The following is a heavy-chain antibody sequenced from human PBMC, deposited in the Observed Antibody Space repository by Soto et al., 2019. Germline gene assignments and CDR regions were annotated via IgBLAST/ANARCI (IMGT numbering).Heavy chain of an antibody. D-gene: IGHD1-20*01. CDR2: ISSSGRTI. J-gene: IGHJ4*02. Sequence: EVQLVESGGGLVQPGGSLRLSCAASGFTFSSYEMNWVRQAPGKGLEWVSYISSSGRTIYYADSVKGRFTISRDNAKNSLYLQMNSLRAEDTAVYYCARSGYNWNDGARGYFDYWGQGTLFTVSS. V-gene: IGHV3-48*03. CDR1: GFTFSSYE. CDR3: ARSGYNWNDGARGYFDY.